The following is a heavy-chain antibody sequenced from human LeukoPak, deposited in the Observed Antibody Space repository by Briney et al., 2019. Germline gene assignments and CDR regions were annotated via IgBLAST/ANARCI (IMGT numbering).Heavy chain of an antibody. V-gene: IGHV4-31*03. CDR3: ARPSSGWVFFDY. CDR2: IYYSGST. J-gene: IGHJ4*02. D-gene: IGHD6-19*01. Sequence: PSQTLSLTCTVSGGSISSDHCYWSWIRQHPGKGLEWIGCIYYSGSTYYNPSLKSRITMSVDTSNNQFSLKLSSVTAADTAVYYCARPSSGWVFFDYWGQGTLVTVSS. CDR1: GGSISSDHCY.